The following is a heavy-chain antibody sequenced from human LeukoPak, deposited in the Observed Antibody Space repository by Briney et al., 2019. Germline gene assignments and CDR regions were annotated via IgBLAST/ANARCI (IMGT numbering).Heavy chain of an antibody. Sequence: GGSLRLSCAASGFTFTTYTMNWVRQAPGKGLEWVSSISTTSSYIYYADSLKGRFTISRDNAKNSLYLQMNSLRAEDTAIYYCARAPPHYYDSSGYPYYFDYWGQGTLVTVSS. CDR3: ARAPPHYYDSSGYPYYFDY. CDR2: ISTTSSYI. V-gene: IGHV3-21*01. D-gene: IGHD3-22*01. J-gene: IGHJ4*02. CDR1: GFTFTTYT.